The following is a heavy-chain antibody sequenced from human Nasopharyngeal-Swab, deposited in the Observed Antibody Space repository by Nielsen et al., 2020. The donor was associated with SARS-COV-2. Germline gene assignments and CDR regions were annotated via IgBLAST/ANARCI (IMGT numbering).Heavy chain of an antibody. Sequence: WVRQAPGQGLEWMGRINPNSGGTNYAQKFQGRVTMTRDTSISTAYIELSRLRSDDTAVYYCAKDLLHLGELSFGIDYWGQGTLVTVS. CDR2: INPNSGGT. J-gene: IGHJ4*02. D-gene: IGHD3-16*02. CDR3: AKDLLHLGELSFGIDY. V-gene: IGHV1-2*06.